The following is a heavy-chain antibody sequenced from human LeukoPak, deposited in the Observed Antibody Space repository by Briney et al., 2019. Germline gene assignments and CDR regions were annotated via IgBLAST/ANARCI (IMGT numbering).Heavy chain of an antibody. D-gene: IGHD3-10*01. CDR2: IANGRT. CDR1: GDAISTYY. V-gene: IGHV4-4*08. J-gene: IGHJ4*02. CDR3: ARDKAHSYGYYFDP. Sequence: SETLSLTCTLSGDAISTYYWNWIRQTPGKGLEWVGHIANGRTDYNPSLKSRAIISVDTSKNQISLRLTSVTAADTAVYHCARDKAHSYGYYFDPWGPGTQVLVSS.